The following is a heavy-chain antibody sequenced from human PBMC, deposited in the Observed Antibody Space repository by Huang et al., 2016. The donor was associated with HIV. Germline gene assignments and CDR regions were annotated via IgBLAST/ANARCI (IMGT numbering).Heavy chain of an antibody. CDR1: GYSFTSYW. V-gene: IGHV5-51*01. CDR3: ARLSTTWYFDY. D-gene: IGHD1-1*01. CDR2: IYPGDSDT. J-gene: IGHJ4*02. Sequence: EVQLVQSGAEVKKPGESLKISCKGSGYSFTSYWIGWVRQMPGKGREWSGIIYPGDSDTRYSPSVQGEVTIAADKSISTAYLQWSSLKASDTAMYYCARLSTTWYFDYWGQGTLVTVSS.